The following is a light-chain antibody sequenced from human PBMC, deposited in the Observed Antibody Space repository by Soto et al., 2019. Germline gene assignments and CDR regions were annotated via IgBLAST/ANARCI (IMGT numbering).Light chain of an antibody. Sequence: QSVLTQPPSASGTPGQRVTISCSGSGSNIGSNTVNWYQQLPGTAPKLLIYGNNQRPSGVPDRFSGSKSGTSASLAISGLQSEDEADYYCAAWDDSLNGVVFGGGTQLTVL. J-gene: IGLJ2*01. CDR1: GSNIGSNT. CDR2: GNN. CDR3: AAWDDSLNGVV. V-gene: IGLV1-44*01.